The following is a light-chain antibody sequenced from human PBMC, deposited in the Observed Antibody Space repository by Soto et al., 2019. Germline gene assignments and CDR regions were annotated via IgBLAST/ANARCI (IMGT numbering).Light chain of an antibody. CDR1: INDIGSYNY. CDR3: SSYKFSTTLRV. CDR2: EVT. J-gene: IGLJ3*02. Sequence: QSALTQPASVSGSPGQSITLSCAGTINDIGSYNYVSWFQQHPGKAPKLIIYEVTHRPSGISTRFSGSKSGNTASLTISGLQAEDEAVYYCSSYKFSTTLRVFGGGTKVTVL. V-gene: IGLV2-14*01.